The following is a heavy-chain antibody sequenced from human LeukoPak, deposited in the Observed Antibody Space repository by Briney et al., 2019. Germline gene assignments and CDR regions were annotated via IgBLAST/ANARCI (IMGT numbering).Heavy chain of an antibody. Sequence: GASVKVSCKASGYTFTGYYMHWVRQAPGQGLEWMGWINPSSGGTNYAQKFQGRVTMTRDTSISTAYMELSRLRSDDTAVYYCAREIRYYDSSGTDAFDIWGQGTMVTVSS. CDR1: GYTFTGYY. CDR2: INPSSGGT. J-gene: IGHJ3*02. D-gene: IGHD3-22*01. CDR3: AREIRYYDSSGTDAFDI. V-gene: IGHV1-2*02.